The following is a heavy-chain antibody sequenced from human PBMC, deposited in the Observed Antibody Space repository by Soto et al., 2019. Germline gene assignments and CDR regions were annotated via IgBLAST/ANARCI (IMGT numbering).Heavy chain of an antibody. J-gene: IGHJ4*02. CDR3: ARMSSSISPGC. D-gene: IGHD2-2*01. CDR2: IRSNSSAR. CDR1: GFTFSSYS. V-gene: IGHV3-48*04. Sequence: GGSLRLSCAASGFTFSSYSMNWVRQAPGKGLEWVSYIRSNSSARYYVGSVKGRFTISRDNAKNSLYLQMTSLRAEDTAVYYCARMSSSISPGCWGQGTLVTVSS.